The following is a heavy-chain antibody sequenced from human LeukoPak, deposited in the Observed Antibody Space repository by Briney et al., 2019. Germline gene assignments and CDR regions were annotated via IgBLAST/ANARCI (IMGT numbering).Heavy chain of an antibody. D-gene: IGHD2-2*01. J-gene: IGHJ3*02. CDR1: GFTFSSYA. Sequence: PGGSLRLSCAASGFTFSSYAMSWVRQAPGKGLEWVSAISGSGGSTYYADSVKGRFTISRDNSKNTLYLQMNSLRAEDTAVYYCAKMRLGYCSSTSCFDALDIWGQGTMVTVSS. V-gene: IGHV3-23*01. CDR2: ISGSGGST. CDR3: AKMRLGYCSSTSCFDALDI.